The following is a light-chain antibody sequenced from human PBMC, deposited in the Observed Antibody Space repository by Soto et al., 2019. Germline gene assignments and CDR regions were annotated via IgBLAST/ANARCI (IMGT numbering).Light chain of an antibody. CDR1: QSISSW. CDR3: QDYSSYPMYT. V-gene: IGKV1-5*03. J-gene: IGKJ2*01. CDR2: KAS. Sequence: DIQMTQSPSTLSASVGDTVTITCRASQSISSWLAWYQQKPGKVPKILVYKASSLESGVPSRFSGSGYGTEFTLTISSLQPDDFAPYYCQDYSSYPMYTFGQGTKLEIK.